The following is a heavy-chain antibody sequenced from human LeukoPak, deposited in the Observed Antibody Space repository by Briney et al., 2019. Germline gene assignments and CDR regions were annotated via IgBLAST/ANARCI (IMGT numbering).Heavy chain of an antibody. CDR2: IYHSGST. V-gene: IGHV4-30-2*01. CDR3: AIPAAIYHEYYYYYMDV. Sequence: PSETLSLTCTVSRGSISSGGYYWSWIRQPPGKGLEWIEYIYHSGSTYYNPSLKSRVTISVDRSKNQFSLKLSSVTAADTAVYYCAIPAAIYHEYYYYYMDVWGKGTTVSVSS. CDR1: RGSISSGGYY. J-gene: IGHJ6*03. D-gene: IGHD2-2*02.